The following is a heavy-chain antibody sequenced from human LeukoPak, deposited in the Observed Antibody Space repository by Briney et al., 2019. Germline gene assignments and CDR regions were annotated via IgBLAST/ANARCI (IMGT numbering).Heavy chain of an antibody. D-gene: IGHD3-10*01. CDR1: GFSVNNNY. Sequence: GGSLRLSCSASGFSVNNNYMNWVRQAPGKGLEGVSLMDKAGGTYYADSVRGRFTISRDSPKNTLYFQMNSLRPEDTAVYYCAGGTYYGSGSQPGYLNYWGQGTLVTVSS. CDR2: MDKAGGT. CDR3: AGGTYYGSGSQPGYLNY. J-gene: IGHJ4*02. V-gene: IGHV3-53*01.